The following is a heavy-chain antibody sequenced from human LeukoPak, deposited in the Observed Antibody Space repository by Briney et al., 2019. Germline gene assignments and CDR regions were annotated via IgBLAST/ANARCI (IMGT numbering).Heavy chain of an antibody. V-gene: IGHV3-7*01. CDR3: AKDERIGSWRVSYFDY. J-gene: IGHJ4*02. CDR2: IKQDGSEK. D-gene: IGHD6-13*01. CDR1: GFTFSMYW. Sequence: GGSLRLSCAASGFTFSMYWMSWVRQAPGKGLEWVANIKQDGSEKYYVDSVKGRFAISRDNAKNSLYPQMNSLRAEDTAVYYCAKDERIGSWRVSYFDYWGQGTLVTVSS.